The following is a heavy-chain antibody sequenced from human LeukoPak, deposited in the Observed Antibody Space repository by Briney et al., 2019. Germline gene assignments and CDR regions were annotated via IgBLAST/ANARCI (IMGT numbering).Heavy chain of an antibody. CDR2: INPSGGST. J-gene: IGHJ2*01. Sequence: GASVKVSCKASGYTFTGYYMHWVRQAPGQGLEWMGIINPSGGSTSYAQKFQGRVTMTRDMSTSTDYMELSSLRSDDTAVYYCARESYNWYFDLWGRGTLVTVSS. CDR1: GYTFTGYY. D-gene: IGHD3-16*01. V-gene: IGHV1-46*01. CDR3: ARESYNWYFDL.